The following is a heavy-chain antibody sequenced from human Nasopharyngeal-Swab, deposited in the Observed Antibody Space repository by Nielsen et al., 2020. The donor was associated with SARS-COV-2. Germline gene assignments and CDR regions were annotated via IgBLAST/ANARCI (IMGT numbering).Heavy chain of an antibody. CDR3: AKDEHLGYSSGWTYYYYGMDV. Sequence: GESLKISCAAPGFTFSSYWMSWVRQAPGKGLEWVANIKQYGSEKYFVDSVKGRFTISRDHSKNTLYLQMNSLRAEDPAVYYCAKDEHLGYSSGWTYYYYGMDVWGQGTTVTVSS. D-gene: IGHD6-19*01. CDR2: IKQYGSEK. J-gene: IGHJ6*02. CDR1: GFTFSSYW. V-gene: IGHV3-7*01.